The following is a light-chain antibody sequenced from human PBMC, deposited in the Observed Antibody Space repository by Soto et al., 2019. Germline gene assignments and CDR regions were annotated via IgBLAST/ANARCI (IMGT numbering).Light chain of an antibody. CDR2: SNN. Sequence: QSVLTQPPSASGTPGQRVTISCSGSSSNIGSNTVNWYQQLPGTASKLLIYSNNQRPSGVPDRFSGSKSGTSASLAISGLQSEDEADYYCAAWADSLNGYVFRTGTKLTVL. CDR1: SSNIGSNT. CDR3: AAWADSLNGYV. J-gene: IGLJ1*01. V-gene: IGLV1-44*01.